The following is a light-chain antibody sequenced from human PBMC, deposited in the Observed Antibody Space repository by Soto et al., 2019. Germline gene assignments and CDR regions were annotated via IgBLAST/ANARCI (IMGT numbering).Light chain of an antibody. J-gene: IGKJ4*01. CDR1: QTVSSPY. V-gene: IGKV3-20*01. CDR2: GES. CDR3: QQYGSSPLT. Sequence: EIVLTQSPGTLSLSPGERATLSCRASQTVSSPYLAWSQQKPGQAPRLLIYGESSRATGIPDRFSGSGSGTDFTLTISSLEPADFAVYYCQQYGSSPLTFGGGTKVEIK.